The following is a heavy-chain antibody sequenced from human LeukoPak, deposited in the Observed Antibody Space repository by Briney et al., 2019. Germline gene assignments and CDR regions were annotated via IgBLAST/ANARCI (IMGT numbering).Heavy chain of an antibody. Sequence: ASVKVSCKASGYTFTNYYMHWVRQAPGQGLEWMGIINPSGGSTRYAQKFQGRVTMTRDTSTSTVYMELSSLRSEDTAVYHCARDNIVVVVAATVYDAFDIWGQGTMVTVSS. CDR2: INPSGGST. D-gene: IGHD2-15*01. CDR3: ARDNIVVVVAATVYDAFDI. J-gene: IGHJ3*02. CDR1: GYTFTNYY. V-gene: IGHV1-46*01.